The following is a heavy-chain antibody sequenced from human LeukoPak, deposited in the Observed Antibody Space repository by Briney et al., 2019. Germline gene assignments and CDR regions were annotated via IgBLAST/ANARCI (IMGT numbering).Heavy chain of an antibody. CDR1: GFTFSNYW. CDR2: INQDGSEK. V-gene: IGHV3-7*01. Sequence: GGSLRLSCAASGFTFSNYWMSWVRQAPGKGLEWVANINQDGSEKYSVDSVTGRFTISRDNPKNSLYLQMNNLRGEDTAIYYCARDKEYCSGGSCYFGSSFGFWGQGTLVSVSS. D-gene: IGHD2-15*01. CDR3: ARDKEYCSGGSCYFGSSFGF. J-gene: IGHJ4*02.